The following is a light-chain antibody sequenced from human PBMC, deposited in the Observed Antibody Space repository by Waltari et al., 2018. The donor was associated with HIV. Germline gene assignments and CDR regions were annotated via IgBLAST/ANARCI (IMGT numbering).Light chain of an antibody. V-gene: IGLV3-25*03. J-gene: IGLJ2*01. CDR3: QSVDTSGTFVV. Sequence: SYELTQPPSVSVSPGQTATITCFGEALPNQYVYWYQQKSGQAPILLIFKDAERPSGIPERFSGSSSGTTVTLTISGVQTEDEADYYCQSVDTSGTFVVFGGGTKVIVL. CDR1: ALPNQY. CDR2: KDA.